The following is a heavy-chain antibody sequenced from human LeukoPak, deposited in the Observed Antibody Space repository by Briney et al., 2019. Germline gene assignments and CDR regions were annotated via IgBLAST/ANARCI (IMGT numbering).Heavy chain of an antibody. CDR2: IYSGGST. J-gene: IGHJ4*02. CDR3: ARLYYYGSGSIAY. Sequence: GGSLRLSCAASGFTVSSNYMSWVRQAPGKGLEWVSVIYSGGSTYYADSVKGRFTISRDNSKNTLYLQMNSLRAEDTAVYYCARLYYYGSGSIAYWGQGTLVTVSS. CDR1: GFTVSSNY. V-gene: IGHV3-53*01. D-gene: IGHD3-10*01.